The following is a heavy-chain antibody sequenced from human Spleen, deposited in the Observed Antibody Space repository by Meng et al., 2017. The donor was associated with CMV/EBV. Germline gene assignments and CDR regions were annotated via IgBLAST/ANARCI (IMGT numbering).Heavy chain of an antibody. Sequence: GESLKISCAASGFTFSNAWMSWVRQAPGKGLEWVGRIKSKTDGGTTDYAAPVKGRFTISRDDSKNTLYLQMNSLRAEDTAVYYCARNPGVGWNDVRDYWGQGTLVTVSS. J-gene: IGHJ4*02. CDR1: GFTFSNAW. V-gene: IGHV3-15*01. CDR3: ARNPGVGWNDVRDY. D-gene: IGHD1-1*01. CDR2: IKSKTDGGTT.